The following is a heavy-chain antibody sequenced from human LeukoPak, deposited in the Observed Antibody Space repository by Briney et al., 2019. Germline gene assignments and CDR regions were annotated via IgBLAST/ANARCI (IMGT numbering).Heavy chain of an antibody. Sequence: PSETLSLTCAVYGGSFSGYYWSWIRQPPGKGLEWIGEINHSGSTNYTPSLKSRVTISVDTSKTQFSLKLSSVTAADTAVYYCARQLGQGGAFDIWGQGTMVTVSS. D-gene: IGHD7-27*01. J-gene: IGHJ3*02. V-gene: IGHV4-34*01. CDR3: ARQLGQGGAFDI. CDR2: INHSGST. CDR1: GGSFSGYY.